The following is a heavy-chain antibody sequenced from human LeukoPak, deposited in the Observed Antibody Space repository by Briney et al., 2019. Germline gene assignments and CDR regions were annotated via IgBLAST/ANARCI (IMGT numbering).Heavy chain of an antibody. Sequence: PGGSLRLSCAASAFTFSDYGIHWVRQAPGKGLEGVAVISNDGINKFYADSVKGRFTISRDNSKNTLYPQMNSLRAEDTAMYYCARGGSTGWFDYFDFWGQGTLVTVSS. CDR2: ISNDGINK. J-gene: IGHJ4*02. V-gene: IGHV3-30*03. CDR3: ARGGSTGWFDYFDF. CDR1: AFTFSDYG. D-gene: IGHD6-19*01.